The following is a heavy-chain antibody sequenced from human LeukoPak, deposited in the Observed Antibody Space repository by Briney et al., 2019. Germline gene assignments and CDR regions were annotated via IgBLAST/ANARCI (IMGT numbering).Heavy chain of an antibody. Sequence: SETLSLTCTVSGGSISSYYWSWIRQPPGKGLEWIGYIYYSGSTNYNPSLKSRVTISVDTSKNQFSLKLSSVTAADTAVYYCARGFLSGYGTSYYYYGMDVWGQGTTVTVSS. CDR2: IYYSGST. CDR3: ARGFLSGYGTSYYYYGMDV. D-gene: IGHD5-12*01. V-gene: IGHV4-59*01. CDR1: GGSISSYY. J-gene: IGHJ6*02.